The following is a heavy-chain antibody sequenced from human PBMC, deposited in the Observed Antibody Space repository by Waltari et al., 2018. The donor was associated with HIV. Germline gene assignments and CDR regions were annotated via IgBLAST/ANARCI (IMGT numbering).Heavy chain of an antibody. CDR3: LGGDKSSWGVGPDT. Sequence: QVRLTQSGTEVKKSGASLRVSCEVSGHPFKDFSIHWVRQVFPKGLEWLGGFDPRQRKTNYAKDFQDRVTVTYDIRRISAYLEMKSLTSHDTSVYFCLGGDKSSWGVGPDTWGQGTRVIVSS. V-gene: IGHV1-24*01. D-gene: IGHD3-16*01. J-gene: IGHJ5*02. CDR1: GHPFKDFS. CDR2: FDPRQRKT.